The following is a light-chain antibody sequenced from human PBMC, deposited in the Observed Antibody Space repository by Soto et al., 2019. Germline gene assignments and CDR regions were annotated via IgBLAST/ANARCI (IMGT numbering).Light chain of an antibody. V-gene: IGKV3-15*01. Sequence: EIVMTQSPATLSVSPGERATLSCRASQSVSSNLAWYQQKPGQAPRLLIYDASTRSTGIPARFSGSGSGTEFTLTLSSLQSGDFGVSYWQQYNNWPPLLTFGGGTKVEIK. CDR2: DAS. CDR1: QSVSSN. J-gene: IGKJ4*01. CDR3: QQYNNWPPLLT.